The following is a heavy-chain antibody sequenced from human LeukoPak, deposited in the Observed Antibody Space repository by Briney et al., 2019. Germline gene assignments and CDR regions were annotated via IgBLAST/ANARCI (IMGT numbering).Heavy chain of an antibody. Sequence: PGGTLRLSCAASGFTFSGYAMSWVRQAPGKGLEWVSAISGSGGSTYYADSVKGRFTISRYNSKNTLYLQMNSLRAEDTAVYYCAKDPGYYDSSGYYKYWGQGTLVTVSS. CDR2: ISGSGGST. J-gene: IGHJ4*02. D-gene: IGHD3-22*01. CDR1: GFTFSGYA. V-gene: IGHV3-23*01. CDR3: AKDPGYYDSSGYYKY.